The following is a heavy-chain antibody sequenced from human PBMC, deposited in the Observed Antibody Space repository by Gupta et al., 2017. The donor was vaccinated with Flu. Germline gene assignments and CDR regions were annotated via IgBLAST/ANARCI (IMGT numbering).Heavy chain of an antibody. Sequence: EVQLLESGGDLVQPGGSLRLPCAPSGFQFRSYAMTWGRQAPGKGLEWVSAISVGGSTTYYADSVKGRFTISRDNSKNTLYLQMNSLRAEDTALYYCATQTSITGTVDYWGQGTLVTVSS. V-gene: IGHV3-23*01. CDR3: ATQTSITGTVDY. CDR1: GFQFRSYA. CDR2: ISVGGSTT. D-gene: IGHD1-7*01. J-gene: IGHJ4*02.